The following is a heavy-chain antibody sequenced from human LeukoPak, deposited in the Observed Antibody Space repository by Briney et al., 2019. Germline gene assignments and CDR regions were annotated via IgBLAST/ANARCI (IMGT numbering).Heavy chain of an antibody. CDR2: ISGSGLST. V-gene: IGHV3-23*01. Sequence: GGSLRPSCAASGFTFSSYAMNWVRQAPGKGLEWVSVISGSGLSTYYADSVKGRFTISRDNSKNTLYLQVSSLRAEDTAVYYCARDRHETVATTADYWGQGILVTVSS. J-gene: IGHJ4*02. D-gene: IGHD5-12*01. CDR1: GFTFSSYA. CDR3: ARDRHETVATTADY.